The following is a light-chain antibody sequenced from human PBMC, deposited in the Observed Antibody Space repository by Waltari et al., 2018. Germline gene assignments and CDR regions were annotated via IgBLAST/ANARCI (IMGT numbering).Light chain of an antibody. V-gene: IGLV2-11*01. CDR1: STDVGGYNS. J-gene: IGLJ3*02. CDR3: CSYAGSYTYWV. Sequence: QSALTQPPSVSGSPGQSVTISCTGTSTDVGGYNSVSWYLHHPGKAPKLIIYDVSERPSGVPDRFSGSKSGNPASLTISGLQADDEADYYCCSYAGSYTYWVFGGGTTLTVL. CDR2: DVS.